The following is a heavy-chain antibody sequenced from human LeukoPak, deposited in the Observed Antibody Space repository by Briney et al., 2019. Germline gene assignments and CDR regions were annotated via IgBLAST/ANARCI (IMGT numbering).Heavy chain of an antibody. V-gene: IGHV3-7*01. CDR3: ARDKVDFWSGPYYFDY. CDR1: GFTFSSYW. J-gene: IGHJ4*02. D-gene: IGHD3-3*01. CDR2: IKQDGSEK. Sequence: GGSLRLSCAASGFTFSSYWTSWVRQAPGKALEWVANIKQDGSEKYYVDSVKGRFTISRDNAKNSLYLQMNSLRAEDTAVYYCARDKVDFWSGPYYFDYWGQGTLVTVSS.